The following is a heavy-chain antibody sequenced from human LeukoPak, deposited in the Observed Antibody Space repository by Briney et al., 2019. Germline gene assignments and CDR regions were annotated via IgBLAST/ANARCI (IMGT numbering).Heavy chain of an antibody. CDR3: ARYYDYGSGSYTFDY. J-gene: IGHJ4*02. Sequence: GGSLRLSCAASGFTFDDYGMSWVRQAPGKGLEWVSGINWIGGSTGYADSVKGRFTISRDDAKNSLYLQMNSLRAEDTALYYCARYYDYGSGSYTFDYWGQGTLVTVSS. CDR2: INWIGGST. CDR1: GFTFDDYG. V-gene: IGHV3-20*04. D-gene: IGHD3-10*01.